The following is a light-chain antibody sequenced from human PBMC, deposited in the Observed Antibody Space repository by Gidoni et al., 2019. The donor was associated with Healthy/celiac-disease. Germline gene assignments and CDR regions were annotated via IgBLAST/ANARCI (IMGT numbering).Light chain of an antibody. J-gene: IGKJ2*01. CDR3: QQYNNWPPYT. V-gene: IGKV3-15*01. CDR2: GAS. Sequence: EIVMTPSPATLSVSPGESATLSCRASQSVSSNLAWYQQKPGQAPRLLIYGASTRATGSPARFSGSGSGTEFTLTISSLQSEDFAVYYCQQYNNWPPYTFGQGTKLEIK. CDR1: QSVSSN.